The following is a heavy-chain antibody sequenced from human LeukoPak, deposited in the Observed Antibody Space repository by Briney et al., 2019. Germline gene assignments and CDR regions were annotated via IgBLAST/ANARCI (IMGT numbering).Heavy chain of an antibody. CDR1: GGSISSYY. J-gene: IGHJ4*02. V-gene: IGHV4-4*07. Sequence: SETPSLTCTVSGGSISSYYWSWIRQPAGKGLEWIGRIYTSGSTNYNPSLKSRVTMSVDTSKNQFSLKLSSVTAADTAVYYCARRSEQTPFFEYWGQGTLVTVSS. CDR3: ARRSEQTPFFEY. D-gene: IGHD2-15*01. CDR2: IYTSGST.